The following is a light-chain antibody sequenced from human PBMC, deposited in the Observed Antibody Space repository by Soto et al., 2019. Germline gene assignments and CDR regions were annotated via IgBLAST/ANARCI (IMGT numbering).Light chain of an antibody. Sequence: EIVMPQSPATLSVSPGERATLSCRASQSVSSNLAWYQQKPGQAPRLLIYGASTRATGIPARFSGSGSGTYFTLTISSLQPEDFATYYCLQDYNYPRTFGQGTKVDIK. CDR1: QSVSSN. V-gene: IGKV3-15*01. J-gene: IGKJ1*01. CDR2: GAS. CDR3: LQDYNYPRT.